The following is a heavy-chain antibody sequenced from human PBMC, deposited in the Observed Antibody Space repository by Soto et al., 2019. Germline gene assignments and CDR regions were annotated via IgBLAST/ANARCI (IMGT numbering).Heavy chain of an antibody. CDR2: ISYDGSNK. D-gene: IGHD1-26*01. CDR1: GFTFSSYG. J-gene: IGHJ4*02. V-gene: IGHV3-30*18. Sequence: GGSLRLSCAASGFTFSSYGMHWVRRAPGKGLEWVAVISYDGSNKYYADSVKGRFTISRDNSKNTLYLQMNSLRAEDTAVYYCAKDGPGALDYWGQGTLVTVSS. CDR3: AKDGPGALDY.